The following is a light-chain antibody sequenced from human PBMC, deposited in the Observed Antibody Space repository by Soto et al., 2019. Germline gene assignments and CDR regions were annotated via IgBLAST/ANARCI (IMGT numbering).Light chain of an antibody. Sequence: DIQMTQSPSSLSPSVGDRVTITCRTSQSISSYLNWYQQKLGKAPRLLIYAASSLQSGVPSRFSGSGSGTDFTLTISSLQPEDFATYYCQQSYSTPPTFGGGTKVDIK. CDR2: AAS. V-gene: IGKV1-39*01. CDR3: QQSYSTPPT. J-gene: IGKJ4*01. CDR1: QSISSY.